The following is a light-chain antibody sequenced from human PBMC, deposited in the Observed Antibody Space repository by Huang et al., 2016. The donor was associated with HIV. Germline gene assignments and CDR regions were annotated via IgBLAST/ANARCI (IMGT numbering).Light chain of an antibody. CDR2: AAS. CDR3: QQVKSYPLT. Sequence: IQLTQSPSSLSASVGDRVTITCRSSQGISSYLAWYQQKPGKAPKLLIYAASTFQSGVPSRFSGSGSGTEFTLTISSLQPEDSATYYCQQVKSYPLTFGGGTKVEIK. V-gene: IGKV1-9*01. CDR1: QGISSY. J-gene: IGKJ4*01.